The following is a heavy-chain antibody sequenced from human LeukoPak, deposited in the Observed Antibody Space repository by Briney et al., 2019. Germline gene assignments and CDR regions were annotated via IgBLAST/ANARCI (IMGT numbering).Heavy chain of an antibody. CDR3: ARKFLPEVVPAENWFDP. D-gene: IGHD2-2*01. CDR1: GGTFSSYA. J-gene: IGHJ5*02. Sequence: ASVKVSCKASGGTFSSYAISWVRQAPGQGLEWMGWMNPNSGNTGYAQKFQGRVTMTRNTSISTAYMELSSLRSEDTAVYYCARKFLPEVVPAENWFDPWGQGTLVTVSS. CDR2: MNPNSGNT. V-gene: IGHV1-8*02.